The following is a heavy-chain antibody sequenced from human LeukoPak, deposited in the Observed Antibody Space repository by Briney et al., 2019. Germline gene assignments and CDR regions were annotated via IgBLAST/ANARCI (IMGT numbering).Heavy chain of an antibody. D-gene: IGHD2-2*01. CDR3: AKDLADIVVVPAAPPSGYYYGMDV. CDR2: ISYDGSNK. J-gene: IGHJ6*02. V-gene: IGHV3-30*18. CDR1: GLSFSDLW. Sequence: GGSLRLSCTASGLSFSDLWLTWVRQAPGKGLEWVAVISYDGSNKYYADSVKGRFTLSRDNSKNTLYLQMNSLRAEDTAVYYCAKDLADIVVVPAAPPSGYYYGMDVWGQGTTVTVSS.